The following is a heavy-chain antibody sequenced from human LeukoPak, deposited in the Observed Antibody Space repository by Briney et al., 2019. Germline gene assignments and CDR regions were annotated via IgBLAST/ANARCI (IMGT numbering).Heavy chain of an antibody. CDR1: AFTFSNYA. J-gene: IGHJ3*02. Sequence: GGSLRLSCAASAFTFSNYAMHWVRQAPGKGLEWVAVISYDGRSKYYADSVKGRFTVSRDNSKNTLYLQMNSLRAQDTAVYYCARAYCSGGSCSWVVAFDIWGQGTMVTVSS. CDR3: ARAYCSGGSCSWVVAFDI. D-gene: IGHD2-15*01. CDR2: ISYDGRSK. V-gene: IGHV3-30*03.